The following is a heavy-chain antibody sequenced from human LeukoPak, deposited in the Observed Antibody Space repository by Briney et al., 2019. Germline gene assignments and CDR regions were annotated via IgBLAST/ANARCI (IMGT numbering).Heavy chain of an antibody. V-gene: IGHV4-59*01. CDR1: GGSISSYC. Sequence: SETLSLTCTVSGGSISSYCWSWIRQPPGKGLEWIGYIYYSGSTNYNPSLKSRVTMSVDTSKNQFSLKLSSVTAADTAVYYCARLPMVRGVNHFDYWGQGTLVTVSS. CDR2: IYYSGST. CDR3: ARLPMVRGVNHFDY. J-gene: IGHJ4*02. D-gene: IGHD3-10*01.